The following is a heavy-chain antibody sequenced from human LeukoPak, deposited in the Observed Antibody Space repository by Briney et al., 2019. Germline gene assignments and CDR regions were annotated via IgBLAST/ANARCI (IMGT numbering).Heavy chain of an antibody. J-gene: IGHJ4*02. CDR3: TTVTLRPVGL. V-gene: IGHV3-15*05. CDR2: IKSKTDGGTI. D-gene: IGHD3-10*01. CDR1: GFTFSSYE. Sequence: GGSLRLSCAASGFTFSSYEMNWVRQAPGKGLEWVGRIKSKTDGGTIDYAAPVKGRFTISRDDSKNTLFLQMNSLKIEDTAVYYCTTVTLRPVGLWGQGTLVTVSS.